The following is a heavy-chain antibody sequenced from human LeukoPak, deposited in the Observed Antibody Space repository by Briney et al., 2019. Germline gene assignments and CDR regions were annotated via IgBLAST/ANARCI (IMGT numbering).Heavy chain of an antibody. Sequence: SETLSLTCTVSGYSISSGYYWSWIRQPPGKGLEWIGYIYYSGSTNYNPSLKSRVTISVDTSKNQFSLKLSSVTAADTAVYYCASCSSSSSFDYWGQGTLVTVSS. J-gene: IGHJ4*02. CDR1: GYSISSGYY. CDR2: IYYSGST. V-gene: IGHV4-38-2*02. CDR3: ASCSSSSSFDY. D-gene: IGHD6-6*01.